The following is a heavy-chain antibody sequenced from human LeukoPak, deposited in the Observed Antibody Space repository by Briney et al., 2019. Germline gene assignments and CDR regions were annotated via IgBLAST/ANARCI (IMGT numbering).Heavy chain of an antibody. J-gene: IGHJ6*03. V-gene: IGHV4-4*07. Sequence: SETLSLTCTVSGGSISSYYWSWLRQPAGKGLEWIGRIYTSGSTNYNPSLKSRVTMSVDTSKNQFSLRLSSVTAADTAVYYCARVAYYDIGGYYYYYMDVWGKGTTVTVSS. CDR2: IYTSGST. CDR3: ARVAYYDIGGYYYYYMDV. CDR1: GGSISSYY. D-gene: IGHD3-22*01.